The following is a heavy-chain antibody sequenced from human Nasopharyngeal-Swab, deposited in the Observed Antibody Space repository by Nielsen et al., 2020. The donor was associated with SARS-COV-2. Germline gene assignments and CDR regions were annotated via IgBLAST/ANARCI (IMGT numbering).Heavy chain of an antibody. Sequence: GESLKISCKGSGYSFTSYWIGWVRQMPGKGLEWMGIIYPGDSDTRYSPSFQGHVTISADKSISTAYLQWSSLKASDTAMYYCARWVVDCSSTSCHYYFDYWGQGTLVTVSS. CDR2: IYPGDSDT. D-gene: IGHD2-2*01. J-gene: IGHJ4*02. CDR1: GYSFTSYW. V-gene: IGHV5-51*01. CDR3: ARWVVDCSSTSCHYYFDY.